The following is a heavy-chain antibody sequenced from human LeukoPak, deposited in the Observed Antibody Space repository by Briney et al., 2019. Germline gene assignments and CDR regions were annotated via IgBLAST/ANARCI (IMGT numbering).Heavy chain of an antibody. Sequence: GPSVKVSCNASGYTFTRHYMHWVRQAPGQGLEWMGVIAPSSGTTSYAQKFQGRVTMTRDTSTSTLYMELSSLTSEDTAVYYCARASGSSAVPFDYWGQGTLVTVSS. CDR3: ARASGSSAVPFDY. J-gene: IGHJ4*02. CDR2: IAPSSGTT. V-gene: IGHV1-46*01. CDR1: GYTFTRHY. D-gene: IGHD3-10*01.